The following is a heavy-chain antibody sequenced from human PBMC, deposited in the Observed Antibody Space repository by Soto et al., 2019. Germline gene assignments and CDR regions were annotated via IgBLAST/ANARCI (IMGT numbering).Heavy chain of an antibody. CDR1: GGSISSGGYY. J-gene: IGHJ4*02. Sequence: SETLSLTCTFSGGSISSGGYYCSWIRQHPWKGLEWIGYIYYSGSTYYNPSLKSRVTISVDTSKNQFSLKLSSVTAADTAVYYCARGEKLYYFDYWGQGTLGTVSS. CDR2: IYYSGST. CDR3: ARGEKLYYFDY. V-gene: IGHV4-31*03.